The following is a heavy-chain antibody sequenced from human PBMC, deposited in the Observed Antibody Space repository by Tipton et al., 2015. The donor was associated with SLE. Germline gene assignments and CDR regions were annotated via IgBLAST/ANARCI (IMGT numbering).Heavy chain of an antibody. CDR3: ARVTGYSGMDV. D-gene: IGHD4-11*01. CDR1: GASMNSGSYS. CDR2: IDSSGNT. Sequence: TLSLTCSVSGASMNSGSYSWHWIRQPAGKALQWLGHIDSSGNTYYNPSLRSRVSISVDVSRNQFSLKLYSVTAADTAVYYCARVTGYSGMDVWGQGTTVTVSS. V-gene: IGHV4-61*09. J-gene: IGHJ6*02.